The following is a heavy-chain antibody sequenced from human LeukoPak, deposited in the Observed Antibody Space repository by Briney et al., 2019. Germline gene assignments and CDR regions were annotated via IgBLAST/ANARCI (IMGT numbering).Heavy chain of an antibody. D-gene: IGHD6-13*01. CDR1: GGSFSGYY. CDR2: MYYSGST. CDR3: ATLSSNLYYFDY. Sequence: SETLSLTCAVYGGSFSGYYWSWIRQPPGKGLEWIGYMYYSGSTYYNPSLKSRVTMSVDTSKDQFSLKLSSVTAADTAVYYCATLSSNLYYFDYWGQGTLVTVSS. V-gene: IGHV4-59*06. J-gene: IGHJ4*02.